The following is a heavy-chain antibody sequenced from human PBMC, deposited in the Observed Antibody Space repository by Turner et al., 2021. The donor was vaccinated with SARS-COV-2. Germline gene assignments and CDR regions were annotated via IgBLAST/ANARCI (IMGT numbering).Heavy chain of an antibody. D-gene: IGHD3-22*01. V-gene: IGHV3-23*01. Sequence: EVQLLESGGGLVQPGGSLRLSCTASGFIFNNYVMHWVRYAPGKVLEGVAAVRCSGGNTYYADSAKDRLTISRDNSNITQYLQKNSLYVEDTTLYYWTKDFHHSRGYADAFDMWGQGTVVIVSS. J-gene: IGHJ3*02. CDR1: GFIFNNYV. CDR3: TKDFHHSRGYADAFDM. CDR2: VRCSGGNT.